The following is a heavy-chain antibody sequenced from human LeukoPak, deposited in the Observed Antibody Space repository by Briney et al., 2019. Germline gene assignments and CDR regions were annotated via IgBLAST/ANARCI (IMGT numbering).Heavy chain of an antibody. CDR1: GVTFSSFW. D-gene: IGHD3-10*01. CDR3: ARGVYYFDY. J-gene: IGHJ4*02. V-gene: IGHV3-74*01. CDR2: INSDGSST. Sequence: GGSLRLSCAASGVTFSSFWMHWVRQAPGKGLVWVSRINSDGSSTFYADSVKGRFTTSRDNAKNSLYLQMNSLRGDDTAVYYCARGVYYFDYWGQGTLVTVSS.